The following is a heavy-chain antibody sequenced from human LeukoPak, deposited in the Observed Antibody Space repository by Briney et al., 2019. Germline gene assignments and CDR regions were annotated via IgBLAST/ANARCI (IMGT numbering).Heavy chain of an antibody. J-gene: IGHJ4*02. D-gene: IGHD6-6*01. CDR1: GYTFPSYF. CDR2: INPTGGST. CDR3: ARTAARRFDS. Sequence: RASVKLSCKASGYTFPSYFMHWVRQAPGQGREWMGIINPTGGSTTYAQKFQGRVTMTRDTSTSTVYMELSSLRSDDTAVYYCARTAARRFDSWGQGTLVTVSS. V-gene: IGHV1-46*01.